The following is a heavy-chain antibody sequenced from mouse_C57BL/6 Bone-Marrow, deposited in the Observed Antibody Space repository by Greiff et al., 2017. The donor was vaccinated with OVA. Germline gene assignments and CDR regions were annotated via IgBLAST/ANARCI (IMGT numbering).Heavy chain of an antibody. V-gene: IGHV1-22*01. CDR2: INPNNGGT. Sequence: EVKLMESGPELVKPGASVKMSCKASGYTFTDYNMHWVKQSHGKSLEWIGYINPNNGGTSYNQKFKGKATLTVNKSSSTAYMELRSLTSEDSAVYYCARCNWGYAMDYWGQGTSVTVSS. CDR3: ARCNWGYAMDY. J-gene: IGHJ4*01. D-gene: IGHD4-1*01. CDR1: GYTFTDYN.